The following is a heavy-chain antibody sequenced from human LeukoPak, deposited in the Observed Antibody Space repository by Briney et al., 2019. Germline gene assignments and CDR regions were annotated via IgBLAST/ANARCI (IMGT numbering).Heavy chain of an antibody. CDR3: ARGTYYYDSSDYYEQNWFDP. Sequence: PSETLSLTCTVSGGSISSYYWSWIRQPPGKGLEWIGYIYYSGSTNYNPSLKSQVTISVDTSKNQFSLKLSSVTAADTAVYYCARGTYYYDSSDYYEQNWFDPWGQGTLVTVSS. J-gene: IGHJ5*02. D-gene: IGHD3-22*01. V-gene: IGHV4-59*01. CDR2: IYYSGST. CDR1: GGSISSYY.